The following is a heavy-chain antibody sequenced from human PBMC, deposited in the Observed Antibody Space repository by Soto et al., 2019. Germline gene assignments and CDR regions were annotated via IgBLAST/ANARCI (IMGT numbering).Heavy chain of an antibody. J-gene: IGHJ6*04. CDR3: ARNLGEMDV. CDR1: GFAFSGYG. D-gene: IGHD3-16*01. V-gene: IGHV3-33*01. Sequence: QVHLVESGGGVVQPGRSLRLSCAASGFAFSGYGMHWVRQAPGKGLEWVAGIWHDGTNKQYADSVKGRFSISRDKSKKMLYLEMKSLRAEDTAVYYCARNLGEMDVWGKGTTVTVSS. CDR2: IWHDGTNK.